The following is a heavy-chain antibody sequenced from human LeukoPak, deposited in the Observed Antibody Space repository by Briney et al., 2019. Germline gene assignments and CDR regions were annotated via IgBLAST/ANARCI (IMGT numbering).Heavy chain of an antibody. CDR2: IIPIFGTA. Sequence: SVKVSCKASGGTFSSYAISWVRQAPGQGLEWMGGIIPIFGTANYAQKFQGRVTITADEPTSTAYMELSSLRSEDTAVYYCARLRGYSGYGVDYWGQGTLVTVSS. CDR3: ARLRGYSGYGVDY. V-gene: IGHV1-69*13. CDR1: GGTFSSYA. D-gene: IGHD5-12*01. J-gene: IGHJ4*02.